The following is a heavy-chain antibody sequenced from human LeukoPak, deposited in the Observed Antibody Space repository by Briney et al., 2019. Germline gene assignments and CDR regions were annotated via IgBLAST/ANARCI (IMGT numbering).Heavy chain of an antibody. V-gene: IGHV3-53*04. J-gene: IGHJ6*02. Sequence: PRGSLRLSCAASGFTVSSNYMSWVRQAPGKGLEWVSVIYSGGSTYYADSVKGRFTISRHNSKNTLYLQMNSLRAEDTAVYYCARDYRSYSNYGGGYYYGMDVWGQGTTVTVSS. CDR3: ARDYRSYSNYGGGYYYGMDV. CDR2: IYSGGST. CDR1: GFTVSSNY. D-gene: IGHD4-11*01.